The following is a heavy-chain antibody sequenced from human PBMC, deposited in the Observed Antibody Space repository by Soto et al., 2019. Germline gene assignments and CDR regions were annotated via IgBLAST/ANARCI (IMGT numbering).Heavy chain of an antibody. CDR2: INVDDST. J-gene: IGHJ4*02. CDR3: AKNYYFDY. CDR1: GFIFTSYA. Sequence: EVQLLESGGDLVQPGGSLRLTCAASGFIFTSYAMSWVRQVPGKGLEWVSSINVDDSTYYTESVRGRFTASRDNSKNTLYLQMNSLRAEDTALYYCAKNYYFDYWGRGTLVTVSS. V-gene: IGHV3-23*01.